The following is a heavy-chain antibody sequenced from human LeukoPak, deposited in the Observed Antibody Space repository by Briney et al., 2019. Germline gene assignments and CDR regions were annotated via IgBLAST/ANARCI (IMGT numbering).Heavy chain of an antibody. CDR2: IYDSGST. D-gene: IGHD3-22*01. J-gene: IGHJ3*02. CDR3: ACLTTADAFDI. Sequence: SETLSLTCTVSGGSIGSYYWSWIRQPPGKGLEWIGYIYDSGSTNYNPSLKSRVTISVDTSKNQFSLKLSSVTAADTAVYYCACLTTADAFDIWGQGTVVTVSS. V-gene: IGHV4-59*01. CDR1: GGSIGSYY.